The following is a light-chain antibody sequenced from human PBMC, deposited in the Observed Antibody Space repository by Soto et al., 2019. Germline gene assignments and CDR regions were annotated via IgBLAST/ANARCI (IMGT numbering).Light chain of an antibody. CDR2: AAS. J-gene: IGKJ1*01. V-gene: IGKV1-5*01. Sequence: DIKMTQSPSTLSATVRETGTITCRASESIDNWLAWYQQKPGKAPKLLIFAASTLVRGVPSRFSGRGSGTEFTLTISSLQADDYATFYCQQYLIDWTFGQGTKVDIK. CDR1: ESIDNW. CDR3: QQYLIDWT.